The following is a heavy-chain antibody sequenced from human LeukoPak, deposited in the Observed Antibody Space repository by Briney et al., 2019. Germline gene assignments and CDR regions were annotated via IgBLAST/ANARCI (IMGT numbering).Heavy chain of an antibody. D-gene: IGHD3-22*01. CDR2: VNHSGST. Sequence: SETLSLTCAVYGGSFSGYYWSWIRQPPGKGLEWIGEVNHSGSTNYNPSLKSRVTISIDTSKNQFSLKLSSVTAADTAIYYCARERDGRGYPHWFDPWGQGTLVTISS. CDR3: ARERDGRGYPHWFDP. J-gene: IGHJ5*02. CDR1: GGSFSGYY. V-gene: IGHV4-34*01.